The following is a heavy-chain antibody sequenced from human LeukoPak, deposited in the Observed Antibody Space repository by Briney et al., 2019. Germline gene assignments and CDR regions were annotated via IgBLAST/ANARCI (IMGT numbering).Heavy chain of an antibody. CDR2: ISDDGSST. J-gene: IGHJ2*01. Sequence: GRSLRLSCTASGFTLSSFGMHWVRQAPGKGLEWVAVISDDGSSTYYADSVKGRFTISGDNSKNTLYLQLNSLRTEDTAVYYCAKDADTATIIYWYFDLWGRGTLVTVSS. CDR1: GFTLSSFG. D-gene: IGHD5-18*01. V-gene: IGHV3-30*18. CDR3: AKDADTATIIYWYFDL.